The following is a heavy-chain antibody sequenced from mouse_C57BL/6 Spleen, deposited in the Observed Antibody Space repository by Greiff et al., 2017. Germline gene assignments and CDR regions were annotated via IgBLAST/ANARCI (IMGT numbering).Heavy chain of an antibody. CDR3: AREAYYDYDGGFDY. Sequence: EVKVVESGGGLVKPGGSLKLSCAASGFTFSSYAMSWVRQTPEKRLEWVATISDGGSYTYYPDNVKGRFTISRDNAKNNLYLQMSHLKSEDTAMYYCAREAYYDYDGGFDYWGQGTTLTVSS. J-gene: IGHJ2*01. CDR2: ISDGGSYT. V-gene: IGHV5-4*01. CDR1: GFTFSSYA. D-gene: IGHD2-4*01.